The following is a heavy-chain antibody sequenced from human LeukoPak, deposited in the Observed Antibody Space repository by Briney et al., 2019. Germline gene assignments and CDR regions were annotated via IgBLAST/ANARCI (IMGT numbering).Heavy chain of an antibody. J-gene: IGHJ4*02. CDR1: GFTFSSYW. CDR3: ARSAATLLWFGESTRFDY. Sequence: PGGSLRLSCAASGFTFSSYWMSWVRQAPGKGLEWVANIKQDGSEKYYVDSVKGRFTISRDNAKNSLYLQMNSLRAEDTAVYYCARSAATLLWFGESTRFDYWGQGTLVTVSS. V-gene: IGHV3-7*01. CDR2: IKQDGSEK. D-gene: IGHD3-10*01.